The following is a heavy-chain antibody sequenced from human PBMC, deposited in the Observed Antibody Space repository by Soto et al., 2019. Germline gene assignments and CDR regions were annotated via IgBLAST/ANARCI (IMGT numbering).Heavy chain of an antibody. Sequence: EVQLVESGGGLVQPGGSLRLSCAASGFTFSSYSMNWVRQAPGTGLEWVSYISSSSSTIYYADSVKGRFTISRDNAKNSLSLQRNSLRAEDTGVYYYARDLADVAGPGGQGTLVTVSS. V-gene: IGHV3-48*01. D-gene: IGHD6-19*01. CDR2: ISSSSSTI. CDR1: GFTFSSYS. CDR3: ARDLADVAGP. J-gene: IGHJ4*02.